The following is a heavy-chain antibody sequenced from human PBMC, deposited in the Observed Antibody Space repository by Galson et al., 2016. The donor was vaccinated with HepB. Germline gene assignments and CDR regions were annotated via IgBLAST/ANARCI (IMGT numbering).Heavy chain of an antibody. Sequence: SVKVSCKASGDTFRNYAINWVRQAPGQGLEWMGGIIPLFRTPKYAQRLQGRVSITADESTSTAYMELSSLTSEDTAVYYCAREPLGIPAANTWFDPWGQGTLVTVSS. D-gene: IGHD2-2*01. CDR3: AREPLGIPAANTWFDP. CDR2: IIPLFRTP. J-gene: IGHJ5*02. V-gene: IGHV1-69*13. CDR1: GDTFRNYA.